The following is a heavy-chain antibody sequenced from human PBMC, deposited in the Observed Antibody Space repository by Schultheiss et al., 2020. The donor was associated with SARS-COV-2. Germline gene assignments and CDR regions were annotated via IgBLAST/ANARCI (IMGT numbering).Heavy chain of an antibody. CDR2: ISYDGNNQ. J-gene: IGHJ4*02. CDR1: GVSFSNYG. V-gene: IGHV3-30*03. D-gene: IGHD2-21*01. Sequence: GESLKISCAASGVSFSNYGMHWVRQAPGKGLEWVAVISYDGNNQYYADSVKGRFTISRDNAKNSLYLQMNSLRAEDTAVYYCARAGISWYFDYWGQGTLVTVSS. CDR3: ARAGISWYFDY.